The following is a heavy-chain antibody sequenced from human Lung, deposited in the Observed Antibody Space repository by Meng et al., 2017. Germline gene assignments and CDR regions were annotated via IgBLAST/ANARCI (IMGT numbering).Heavy chain of an antibody. J-gene: IGHJ4*02. CDR2: INHSGRT. D-gene: IGHD4-11*01. CDR1: GGSFSDYY. Sequence: QVQPKGGGEGLLKPSEALSLTWVVSGGSFSDYYWSWIRQPPGKGLEWIGEINHSGRTNYNPSLESRATISVDTSQNNLSLKLSSVTAADSAVYYCARGPTTMAHDFDYWGQGTLVTVSS. CDR3: ARGPTTMAHDFDY. V-gene: IGHV4-34*01.